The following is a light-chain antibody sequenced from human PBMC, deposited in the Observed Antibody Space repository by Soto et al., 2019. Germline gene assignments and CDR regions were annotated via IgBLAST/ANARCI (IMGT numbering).Light chain of an antibody. V-gene: IGKV3D-20*02. CDR2: AAS. CDR3: QQRNVWPPVT. Sequence: EIVLTQSPDTVSLSPGESATLSCRASQSVRSSYLAWYQQTPGQTPRLLIYAASSRATGIPDRFSGSGSGTDFTLTISSLEPEDSAVYYCQQRNVWPPVTFGQGTRLEIK. CDR1: QSVRSSY. J-gene: IGKJ5*01.